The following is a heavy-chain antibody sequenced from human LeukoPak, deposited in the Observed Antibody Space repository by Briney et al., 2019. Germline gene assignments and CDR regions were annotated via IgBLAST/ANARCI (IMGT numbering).Heavy chain of an antibody. CDR1: GFTFSSYD. CDR3: ARSPYLSTRNSSGWYWAGEYYFDY. Sequence: GGSLRLSCAASGFTFSSYDMHWVRQATGKGLEWVSAIGTAGDTYYPGSVKGRFTISRENAKNSLYLQMNSLRAGDTAVYYCARSPYLSTRNSSGWYWAGEYYFDYWGQGTLVTVSS. J-gene: IGHJ4*02. CDR2: IGTAGDT. V-gene: IGHV3-13*01. D-gene: IGHD6-19*01.